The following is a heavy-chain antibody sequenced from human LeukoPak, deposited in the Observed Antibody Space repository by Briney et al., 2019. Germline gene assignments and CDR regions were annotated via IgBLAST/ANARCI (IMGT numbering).Heavy chain of an antibody. D-gene: IGHD3-3*01. CDR1: GFIFSSYA. CDR3: AKDRLIYYDFWSGRP. V-gene: IGHV3-30*04. J-gene: IGHJ4*02. Sequence: GRSLRLSCAASGFIFSSYAMHWVRQAPGKGLEWVAVISYDGSDKYYADSVKGRFTISRDNSKNTLYLQMNSLRAEDTAVYYCAKDRLIYYDFWSGRPWGQGTLVTVSS. CDR2: ISYDGSDK.